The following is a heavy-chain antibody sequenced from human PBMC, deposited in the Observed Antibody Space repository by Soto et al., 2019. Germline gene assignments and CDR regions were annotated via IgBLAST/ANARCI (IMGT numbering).Heavy chain of an antibody. Sequence: ASVKVSCKVSGYTITELTMHWVRQAPGKGLEWMGGFDPEDGETIYAQKFQGRVTMTEDTSTDTAYMELSSLRSEDTAVYYCATGLAVAGRRIDYWGQGTLVTVSS. V-gene: IGHV1-24*01. CDR1: GYTITELT. D-gene: IGHD6-19*01. J-gene: IGHJ4*02. CDR3: ATGLAVAGRRIDY. CDR2: FDPEDGET.